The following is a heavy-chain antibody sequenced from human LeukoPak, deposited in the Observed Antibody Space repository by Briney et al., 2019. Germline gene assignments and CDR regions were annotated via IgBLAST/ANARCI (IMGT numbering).Heavy chain of an antibody. V-gene: IGHV7-4-1*02. CDR2: INTNTGNP. CDR3: ARVIFRYNWNSAFDI. J-gene: IGHJ3*02. Sequence: GASVKVSCKASGYTFTSYAMNWVRQAPGQGLEWMGWINTNTGNPTYAQGFTGRFVFPLDTSVSTAYLQISSLKAEDTAVYYCARVIFRYNWNSAFDIWGQGTMVTVSS. D-gene: IGHD1-1*01. CDR1: GYTFTSYA.